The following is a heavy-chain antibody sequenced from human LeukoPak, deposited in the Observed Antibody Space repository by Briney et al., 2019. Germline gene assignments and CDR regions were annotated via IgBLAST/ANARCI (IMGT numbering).Heavy chain of an antibody. J-gene: IGHJ3*02. CDR2: IYSGGST. V-gene: IGHV3-66*04. CDR1: EFSVGSNY. D-gene: IGHD1-26*01. CDR3: AKPDVGATINDAFDI. Sequence: PGGSLRLSCAASEFSVGSNYMTWVRQAPGKGLEWVSLIYSGGSTYYADSVKGRFTISRDNSKSMLYLQMNSLRAEDTALYYCAKPDVGATINDAFDIWGQGTMVIVSS.